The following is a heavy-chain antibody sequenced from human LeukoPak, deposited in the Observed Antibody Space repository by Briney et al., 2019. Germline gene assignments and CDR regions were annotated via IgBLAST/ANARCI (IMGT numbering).Heavy chain of an antibody. J-gene: IGHJ4*02. Sequence: GGSLRLSCAASAFNFFSYAMHWVRQAPGQGLEWVAVISFDGGSTEYADSVKGRFTISRDNSKNTLYLQMNSLRPEDTAVYYCARDSSGWSYFDYWGQGTLVTVSS. CDR2: ISFDGGST. D-gene: IGHD6-19*01. V-gene: IGHV3-30-3*01. CDR1: AFNFFSYA. CDR3: ARDSSGWSYFDY.